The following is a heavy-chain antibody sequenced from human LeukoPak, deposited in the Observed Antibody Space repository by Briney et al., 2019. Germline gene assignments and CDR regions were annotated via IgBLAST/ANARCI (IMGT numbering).Heavy chain of an antibody. J-gene: IGHJ3*01. CDR2: IDPSDSYT. D-gene: IGHD2-15*01. V-gene: IGHV5-10-1*01. CDR1: GHSFTSYW. CDR3: ARRGYCSGGNCFSSAFDV. Sequence: PGESLKISCKGSGHSFTSYWISWVRQMPGKGLEWMGRIDPSDSYTNYSPSFQGHVTISADKSISTAYLQWSSLKASDTAVYYCARRGYCSGGNCFSSAFDVWGQGTMVTVSS.